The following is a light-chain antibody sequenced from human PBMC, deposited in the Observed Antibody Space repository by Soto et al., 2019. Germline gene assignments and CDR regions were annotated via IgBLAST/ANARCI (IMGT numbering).Light chain of an antibody. CDR3: QQYGSSPRT. CDR2: GAS. Sequence: EIVVTQSPGTLSLSPGERATLSCRASQSVSSSYLAWYQQTPGQAPRLLIYGASSRVTGIPDRFSGSGSGSDFTLTISRLEPEHFAVYYCQQYGSSPRTFGQGTKVDIK. J-gene: IGKJ1*01. CDR1: QSVSSSY. V-gene: IGKV3-20*01.